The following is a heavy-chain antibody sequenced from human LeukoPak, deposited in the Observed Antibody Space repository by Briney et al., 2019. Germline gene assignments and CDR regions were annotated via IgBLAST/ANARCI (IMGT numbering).Heavy chain of an antibody. Sequence: GGSLRLSCAASGFTFSSYWMSWVRQAPGKGLEWVANIKQDGSEKYYVDSVKGRFTISRDNAKNSLYLQMNSLRAEDTAVYYCARVSYDFWRGYYFDYWGQGTLVTVSS. D-gene: IGHD3-3*01. CDR1: GFTFSSYW. CDR2: IKQDGSEK. V-gene: IGHV3-7*01. J-gene: IGHJ4*02. CDR3: ARVSYDFWRGYYFDY.